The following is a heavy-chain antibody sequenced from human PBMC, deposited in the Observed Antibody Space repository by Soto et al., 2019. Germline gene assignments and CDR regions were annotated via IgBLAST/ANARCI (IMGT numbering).Heavy chain of an antibody. CDR1: GGSISSYY. CDR2: IYYSGST. V-gene: IGHV4-59*01. J-gene: IGHJ4*02. CDR3: ARGPSRGDGYNLDY. Sequence: PSETLSLTCTVSGGSISSYYWSWIRQPPGKGLEWIGYIYYSGSTNYNPSLKSRVTISVDTSKNQFSLKLSSVTAADTAVYYCARGPSRGDGYNLDYWGQGTLVTVSS. D-gene: IGHD3-10*01.